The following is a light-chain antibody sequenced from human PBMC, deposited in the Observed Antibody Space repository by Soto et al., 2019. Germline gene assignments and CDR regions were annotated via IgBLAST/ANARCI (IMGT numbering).Light chain of an antibody. V-gene: IGKV3-20*01. J-gene: IGKJ1*01. CDR3: QRYGSSGT. CDR1: QSVSNNY. Sequence: IVLTQSPGTPSVSAGERATLSCRASQSVSNNYLAWYQQKPGQAPRLLIYGASNRATGIPDRFSGIGSGTDFTLTISRLAPEDFAVYYCQRYGSSGTFGQGTKVDNK. CDR2: GAS.